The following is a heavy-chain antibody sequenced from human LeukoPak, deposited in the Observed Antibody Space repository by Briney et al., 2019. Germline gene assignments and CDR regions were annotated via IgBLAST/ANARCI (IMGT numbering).Heavy chain of an antibody. CDR2: INHSGST. J-gene: IGHJ4*02. Sequence: SETLSLTCAVYGGSFSGYYWSWIRQPPGKGLEWIGEINHSGSTNYNPSLKSRVTISVDTSKNQFSLKLSSVTAADTAVYYCARDRKFHYDFWSGYLTYFDYWGQGTLVTVSS. V-gene: IGHV4-34*01. CDR1: GGSFSGYY. D-gene: IGHD3-3*01. CDR3: ARDRKFHYDFWSGYLTYFDY.